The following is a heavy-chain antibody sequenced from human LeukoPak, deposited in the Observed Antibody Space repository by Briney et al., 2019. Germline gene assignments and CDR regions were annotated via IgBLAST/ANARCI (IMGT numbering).Heavy chain of an antibody. CDR3: ARDLKRSRARWENLGLDP. CDR1: GYTFTSYD. CDR2: MNPNSGNT. D-gene: IGHD3-16*01. Sequence: ASVKVSCKASGYTFTSYDINWVRQATGQGPEWMGWMNPNSGNTGYAQKFQGRVTMTTDTSTSTAYMELRSLRSDDTAVYYCARDLKRSRARWENLGLDPWGQGTLVTVSS. V-gene: IGHV1-8*01. J-gene: IGHJ5*02.